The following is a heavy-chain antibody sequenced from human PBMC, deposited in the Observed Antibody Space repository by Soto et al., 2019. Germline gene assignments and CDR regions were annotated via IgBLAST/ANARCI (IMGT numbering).Heavy chain of an antibody. CDR1: GFTFSDYY. D-gene: IGHD5-18*01. CDR3: ARRRGYSLPLDY. V-gene: IGHV3-11*01. CDR2: SSSSGSTI. Sequence: PGGSLRFPCAASGFTFSDYYMSWIRRAPGKGLEWCSYSSSSGSTIYYADSVKGRFTISRDNSKSSLYLQMNSLRAADTAVYYCARRRGYSLPLDYWGQGTLATVSS. J-gene: IGHJ4*02.